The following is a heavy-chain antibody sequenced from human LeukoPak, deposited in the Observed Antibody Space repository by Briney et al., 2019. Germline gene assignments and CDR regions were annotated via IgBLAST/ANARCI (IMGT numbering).Heavy chain of an antibody. Sequence: SETLSLTCAVYGGSFSGYYWSWIRQPPGKGLEWIGYIYYSGSTNYNPSLKSRVTISVDTSKNQFSLKLSSVTAADTAVYYCARFRDSGSLYYFDYWGQGTLVTVSS. V-gene: IGHV4-59*01. D-gene: IGHD1-26*01. CDR1: GGSFSGYY. CDR3: ARFRDSGSLYYFDY. J-gene: IGHJ4*02. CDR2: IYYSGST.